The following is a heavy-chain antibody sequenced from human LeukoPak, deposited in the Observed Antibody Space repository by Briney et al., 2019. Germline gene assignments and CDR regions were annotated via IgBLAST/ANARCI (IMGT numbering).Heavy chain of an antibody. V-gene: IGHV4-39*01. CDR1: GGSLSSSSYY. CDR3: ARHSGSSSSTTAFDI. J-gene: IGHJ3*02. Sequence: SETLSLTCTVSGGSLSSSSYYWGWIRQPPGKGLEWIGSIYYSGSTYYNPSLKSRVTISVDTSKNQFSLKLSSVTAADTAVYYCARHSGSSSSTTAFDIWGQGTMVTVSS. CDR2: IYYSGST. D-gene: IGHD6-6*01.